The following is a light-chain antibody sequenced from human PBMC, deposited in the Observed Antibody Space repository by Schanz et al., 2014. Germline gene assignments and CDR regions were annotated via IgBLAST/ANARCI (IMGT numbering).Light chain of an antibody. V-gene: IGKV3D-15*01. CDR1: QSVSSN. CDR2: GVS. Sequence: EIVMTQSPATLSVSPGERATLSCRASQSVSSNLAWYQQKPGQAPRLLIYGVSIRATGIPDRFSGSGSGTDFTLTVSRLEPEDFAVYYCQQYSKSPLTFGGGTKVEIK. CDR3: QQYSKSPLT. J-gene: IGKJ4*01.